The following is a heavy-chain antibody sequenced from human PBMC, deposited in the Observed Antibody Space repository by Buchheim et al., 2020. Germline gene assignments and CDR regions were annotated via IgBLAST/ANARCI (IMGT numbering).Heavy chain of an antibody. CDR3: ARGSLGDIVVVPAGATNWFDP. J-gene: IGHJ5*02. CDR2: MNPNSGNT. D-gene: IGHD2-2*01. V-gene: IGHV1-8*01. Sequence: QVQLVQSGAEVKKPGASVKVSCKASGYTFTSYDINWVRQATGQGLEWMGWMNPNSGNTGYAQKFQGRVTMTRNNSISTAYMELSSLRSEDTAVYYCARGSLGDIVVVPAGATNWFDPWGQGTL. CDR1: GYTFTSYD.